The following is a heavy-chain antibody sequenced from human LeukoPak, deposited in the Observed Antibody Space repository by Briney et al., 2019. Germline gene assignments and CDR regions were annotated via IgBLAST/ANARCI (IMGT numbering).Heavy chain of an antibody. D-gene: IGHD3-10*02. J-gene: IGHJ6*04. V-gene: IGHV3-48*04. CDR3: AELGITMIGGV. CDR1: GFTFSSYN. Sequence: GGSLRLSCTASGFTFSSYNMNWVRQAPGKGLEWVSYISSSSSTKFYADSVKGRFTISRDNAKNSLYLQMNSLRAEDTAVYYCAELGITMIGGVWGKGTTVTISS. CDR2: ISSSSSTK.